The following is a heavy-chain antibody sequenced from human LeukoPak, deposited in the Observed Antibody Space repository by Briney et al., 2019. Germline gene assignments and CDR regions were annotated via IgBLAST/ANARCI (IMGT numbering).Heavy chain of an antibody. J-gene: IGHJ4*02. Sequence: PGGSLRLSCAASGFTFSSYSMNWVRQAPGKGLEWVSSISSSSSYIYYADSVKGRFTISRDNAKNSLYLQMNSLRAEDTAVYYCARDLGTYGDYVGFDYWGQGTLVTVSS. CDR2: ISSSSSYI. D-gene: IGHD4-17*01. CDR3: ARDLGTYGDYVGFDY. V-gene: IGHV3-21*01. CDR1: GFTFSSYS.